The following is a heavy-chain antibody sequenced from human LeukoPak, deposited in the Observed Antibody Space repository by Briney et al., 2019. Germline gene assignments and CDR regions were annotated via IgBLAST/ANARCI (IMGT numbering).Heavy chain of an antibody. D-gene: IGHD2-15*01. J-gene: IGHJ5*02. CDR1: GYTFTSYD. CDR2: IIPILGIA. CDR3: ASAALGYCSGGSCVENWFDP. V-gene: IGHV1-69*04. Sequence: ASVKVSCKASGYTFTSYDINWVRQATGQGLEWMGRIIPILGIANYAQKFQGRVTITADKSTTTAYMELSSLRSEDTAVYYCASAALGYCSGGSCVENWFDPWGQGTLVTVSS.